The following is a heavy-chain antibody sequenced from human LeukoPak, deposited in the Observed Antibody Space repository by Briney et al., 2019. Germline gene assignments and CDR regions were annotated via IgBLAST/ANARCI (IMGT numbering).Heavy chain of an antibody. D-gene: IGHD1-26*01. CDR1: GGSISSYY. CDR3: ATSGSYSTGHFDH. Sequence: SETLSLTCTVSGGSISSYYWSWIRQPAGKGLEWIGRIYTSGSTNYNPSLKSRVTISVDTSKNQFSLKLSSVTAADTAVYYCATSGSYSTGHFDHWGQGTLVTVSS. CDR2: IYTSGST. V-gene: IGHV4-4*07. J-gene: IGHJ4*02.